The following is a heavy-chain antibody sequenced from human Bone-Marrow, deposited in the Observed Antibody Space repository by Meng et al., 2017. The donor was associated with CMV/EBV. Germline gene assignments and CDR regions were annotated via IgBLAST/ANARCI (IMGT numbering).Heavy chain of an antibody. D-gene: IGHD3-10*01. CDR2: IIPIFGTA. CDR1: GGTFSSYA. V-gene: IGHV1-69*05. CDR3: AREFYGSGSYPAYYYGMDV. J-gene: IGHJ6*02. Sequence: SVKVSCKASGGTFSSYAISWVRQAPGQGLEWMGGIIPIFGTANYAQKFQGRVTITTDESTSTAYMELSSLRSEDTAVYYCAREFYGSGSYPAYYYGMDVCGQGTTVTASS.